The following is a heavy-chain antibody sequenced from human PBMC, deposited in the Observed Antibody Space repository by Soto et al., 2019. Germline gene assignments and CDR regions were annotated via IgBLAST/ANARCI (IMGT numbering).Heavy chain of an antibody. J-gene: IGHJ4*02. CDR2: INSDGSST. V-gene: IGHV3-23*01. D-gene: IGHD2-2*01. CDR3: AKEVGEGYCISTSCLYFDY. CDR1: GFTFSSCA. Sequence: PGGSLRLSCAASGFTFSSCAMGWVRQAPGKGLVWVSRINSDGSSTYYADSVKGRFTISRDNSKNTLYLQMNSLRAEDTAVYYCAKEVGEGYCISTSCLYFDYWGQGTLVTVSS.